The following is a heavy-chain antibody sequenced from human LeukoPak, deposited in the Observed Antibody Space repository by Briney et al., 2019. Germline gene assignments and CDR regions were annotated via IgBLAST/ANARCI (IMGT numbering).Heavy chain of an antibody. CDR2: IKQDGSEK. J-gene: IGHJ6*03. Sequence: PGGTLRLSCAASGFTFSSYGMSWVRQAPGKGLEWVANIKQDGSEKYYVDSVKGRFTISRDNAKNSLYLQMNSLRAEDTAVYYCARAVRGVINYYYYYYMDVWGKGTTVTISS. D-gene: IGHD3-10*01. CDR1: GFTFSSYG. V-gene: IGHV3-7*01. CDR3: ARAVRGVINYYYYYYMDV.